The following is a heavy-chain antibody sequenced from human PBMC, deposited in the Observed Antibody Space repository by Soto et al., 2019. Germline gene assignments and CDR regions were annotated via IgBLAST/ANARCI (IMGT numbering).Heavy chain of an antibody. V-gene: IGHV3-33*01. CDR2: SWHDGRHL. Sequence: QEQLVESGGGMVQPGGSLRLSCAVSGFTLDTYGMHWVRQAAGQGLEWVAVSWHDGRHLDYADSVRGRFTVFRDDSKNPLFSEMNGLRGDDTAVYYCARDWGACTPGECYSHGFDLWGQGTLVTVSS. CDR1: GFTLDTYG. D-gene: IGHD2-21*01. CDR3: ARDWGACTPGECYSHGFDL. J-gene: IGHJ3*01.